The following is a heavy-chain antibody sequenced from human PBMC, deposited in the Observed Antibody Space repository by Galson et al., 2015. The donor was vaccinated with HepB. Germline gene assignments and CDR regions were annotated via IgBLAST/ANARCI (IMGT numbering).Heavy chain of an antibody. V-gene: IGHV1-69*04. Sequence: SVKVSCKASGGTFSSYAISWVRQAPGQGLEWMGRIIPILGIANYAQKFQGRVTITADKSTSTAYMELSSLRSEDTAVYYCARDQLAAAGRGWFDPWGQGTLVTVSS. CDR1: GGTFSSYA. CDR2: IIPILGIA. J-gene: IGHJ5*02. D-gene: IGHD6-13*01. CDR3: ARDQLAAAGRGWFDP.